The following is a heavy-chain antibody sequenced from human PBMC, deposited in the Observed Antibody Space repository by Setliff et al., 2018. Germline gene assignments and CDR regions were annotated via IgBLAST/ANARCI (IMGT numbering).Heavy chain of an antibody. CDR1: GYTSTSYD. D-gene: IGHD3-16*02. Sequence: ASVKVSCKASGYTSTSYDINWVRQATGQGLEWMGWMNPNSGNTGYAQKFQGRVTMTRNTSISTAYMELSSLRSEDTAVYYCARTMITFGGVIVHAFDIWGQGTMVTVSS. CDR3: ARTMITFGGVIVHAFDI. CDR2: MNPNSGNT. J-gene: IGHJ3*02. V-gene: IGHV1-8*02.